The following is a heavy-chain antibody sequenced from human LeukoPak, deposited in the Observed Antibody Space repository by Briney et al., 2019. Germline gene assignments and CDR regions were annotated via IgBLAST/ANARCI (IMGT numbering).Heavy chain of an antibody. CDR1: GGSISSYY. V-gene: IGHV4-34*01. D-gene: IGHD2-15*01. Sequence: SETLSLTCTVSGGSISSYYWSWIRQPPGKGLEWIGEINHSGSTNYNPSLKSRVTISVDTSKNQFSLKLSSVTAADTAVYYCARGLRTVYCSGGSCYPFDYRAREPWSPSPQ. CDR2: INHSGST. CDR3: ARGLRTVYCSGGSCYPFDY. J-gene: IGHJ4*02.